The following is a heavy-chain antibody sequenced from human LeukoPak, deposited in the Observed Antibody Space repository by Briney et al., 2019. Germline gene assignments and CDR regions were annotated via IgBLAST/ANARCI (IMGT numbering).Heavy chain of an antibody. CDR3: ARGAEYYYDSSGHDY. Sequence: GGSLRLSCAASGFTFSSYWMNWVRQAPGKGLEWVANIKQDGSEKYYVDSVKGRLTISRDNAKNSLYLQMNSLRAEDTAVYYCARGAEYYYDSSGHDYWGQGTLVTVSS. D-gene: IGHD3-22*01. CDR1: GFTFSSYW. J-gene: IGHJ4*02. V-gene: IGHV3-7*01. CDR2: IKQDGSEK.